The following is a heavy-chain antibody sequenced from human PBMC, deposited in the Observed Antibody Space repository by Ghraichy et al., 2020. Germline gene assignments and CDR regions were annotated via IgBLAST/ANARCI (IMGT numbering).Heavy chain of an antibody. D-gene: IGHD1-14*01. Sequence: ASVKVSCKASGYTFTSYYMNWVRQAPGQGLEWMGIINPSGGSTSYAQKFQGRVTMTRDTSTTTVYMELSSLRSEDTAVYYCARGMGVTTPPVLYFGYWGQGTLVTVSS. CDR2: INPSGGST. V-gene: IGHV1-46*01. J-gene: IGHJ4*02. CDR1: GYTFTSYY. CDR3: ARGMGVTTPPVLYFGY.